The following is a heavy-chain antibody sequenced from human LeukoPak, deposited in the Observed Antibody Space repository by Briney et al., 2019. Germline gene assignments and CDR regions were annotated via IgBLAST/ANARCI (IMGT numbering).Heavy chain of an antibody. CDR3: ATSTTPTTTVVTHDAFDI. J-gene: IGHJ3*02. CDR2: IYPGDSDT. V-gene: IGHV5-51*03. CDR1: GYSFTSYW. Sequence: KPGDSLKISCKRSGYSFTSYWIGWVRHMPGKGLEWMGNIYPGDSDTRYSPSFQGQVTISADKSISTAYLQWSSLKASDTAMYYCATSTTPTTTVVTHDAFDIWGQGTMVTVSS. D-gene: IGHD4-23*01.